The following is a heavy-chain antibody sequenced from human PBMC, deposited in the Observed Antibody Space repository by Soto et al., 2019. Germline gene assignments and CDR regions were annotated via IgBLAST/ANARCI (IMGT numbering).Heavy chain of an antibody. CDR1: GFTFRSYW. CDR3: ARGYDFWSGYYKY. J-gene: IGHJ4*02. D-gene: IGHD3-3*01. V-gene: IGHV3-74*01. Sequence: GGSLRLSCAASGFTFRSYWMHWVRQAPGKGLVWVSRINSDGSSTSYADSVKGRFTISRDNAKNTLYLQMNSLRGEDTAVYYCARGYDFWSGYYKYWGQGTVVTVSS. CDR2: INSDGSST.